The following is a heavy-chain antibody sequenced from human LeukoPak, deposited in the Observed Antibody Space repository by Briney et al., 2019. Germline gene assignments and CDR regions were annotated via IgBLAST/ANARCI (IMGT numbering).Heavy chain of an antibody. CDR1: GFTFDDYA. J-gene: IGHJ5*02. Sequence: PGRSLRLSCAASGFTFDDYAMPWVRQAPGKGLEWVSGISWNSGSIGYADSVKGRFTISRDNAKNSLYLQMNSLRAEDTALYYCAKDMSPYSSGWLNWFDPWGQGTLVTVPS. D-gene: IGHD6-19*01. CDR2: ISWNSGSI. V-gene: IGHV3-9*01. CDR3: AKDMSPYSSGWLNWFDP.